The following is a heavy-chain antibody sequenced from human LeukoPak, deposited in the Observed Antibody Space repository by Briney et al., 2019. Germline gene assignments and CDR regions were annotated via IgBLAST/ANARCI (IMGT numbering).Heavy chain of an antibody. J-gene: IGHJ5*02. CDR3: ARDAGNSGYGCDL. Sequence: GGSLRLSCAASGFTFGSPWMHWVRQAPGKGLVWVSRINSDGSATAYADSVKGRFTISRDNARNSLYLQMNNLRGEDTAIYYCARDAGNSGYGCDLWGQGTLVTVSS. CDR2: INSDGSAT. V-gene: IGHV3-74*01. D-gene: IGHD5-12*01. CDR1: GFTFGSPW.